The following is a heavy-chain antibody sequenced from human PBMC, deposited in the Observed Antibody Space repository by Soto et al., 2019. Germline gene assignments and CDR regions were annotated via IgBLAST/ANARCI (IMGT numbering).Heavy chain of an antibody. CDR1: GGSFIPYF. Sequence: SETLSLTCAVYGGSFIPYFLSWIRQPXXXWXXXIGXXXHXVXXXYNPSLTRRATLSVDTSKNQVSLKLTSVTAADTAVYYCARLASGWQYYYFDFWGRGTPVTVSS. J-gene: IGHJ2*01. D-gene: IGHD6-19*01. V-gene: IGHV4-34*01. CDR3: ARLASGWQYYYFDF. CDR2: XXHXVXX.